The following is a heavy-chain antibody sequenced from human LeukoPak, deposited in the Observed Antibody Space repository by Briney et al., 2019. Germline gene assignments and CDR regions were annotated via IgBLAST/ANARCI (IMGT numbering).Heavy chain of an antibody. V-gene: IGHV1-2*02. CDR3: ARRAGAYTHPYDY. J-gene: IGHJ4*02. CDR2: INPNGGDT. D-gene: IGHD3-16*01. Sequence: ASVKVSCKASGYTFTGYYMHWVRQAPGQGLQWMGWINPNGGDTNYAQKFQGRVTMTRDTSISTAYMELSRLRSDDTAVYYCARRAGAYTHPYDYWGQGTLVTVS. CDR1: GYTFTGYY.